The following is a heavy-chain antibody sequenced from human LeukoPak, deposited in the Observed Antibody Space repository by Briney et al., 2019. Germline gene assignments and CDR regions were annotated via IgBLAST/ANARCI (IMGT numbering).Heavy chain of an antibody. CDR1: GGAFSSYA. Sequence: SVKVSCKASGGAFSSYAISWVRQAPGQGLEWMGGIIPIFGTANYAQKFQGRVTITADESTSTAYMELSSLRSEDTAVYYCACLEAYYYYYMDVWGKGTTVTVSS. CDR2: IIPIFGTA. D-gene: IGHD3-3*01. V-gene: IGHV1-69*01. J-gene: IGHJ6*03. CDR3: ACLEAYYYYYMDV.